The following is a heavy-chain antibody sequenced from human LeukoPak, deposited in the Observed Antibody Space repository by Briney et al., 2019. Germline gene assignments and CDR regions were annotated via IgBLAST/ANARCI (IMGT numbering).Heavy chain of an antibody. V-gene: IGHV3-23*01. J-gene: IGHJ4*02. CDR2: LSGRGGST. D-gene: IGHD3-22*01. CDR1: GFPVSRYG. Sequence: QLGGSLRLSCAASGFPVSRYGMSWVRQAPGKGLEWVSGLSGRGGSTYYADSVKGRFTISRDNSKNTLYLQMNSLRAEDTAVYYCAKGTYYYDSSGYYGGYCFDYWGQGTLVTVSS. CDR3: AKGTYYYDSSGYYGGYCFDY.